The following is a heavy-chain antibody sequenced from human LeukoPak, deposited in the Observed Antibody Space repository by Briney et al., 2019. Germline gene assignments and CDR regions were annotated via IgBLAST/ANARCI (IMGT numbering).Heavy chain of an antibody. Sequence: GGSLRLSCAASGFTFSSYAMSWVRQAPGKGLEWVSVIYSGGSTYYADSVKGRFTISRDNSKNTLYLQMNSLRAEDTAVYYCAKDNYYYYYMDVWGKGTTVTVSS. CDR2: IYSGGST. CDR3: AKDNYYYYYMDV. V-gene: IGHV3-23*03. J-gene: IGHJ6*03. CDR1: GFTFSSYA.